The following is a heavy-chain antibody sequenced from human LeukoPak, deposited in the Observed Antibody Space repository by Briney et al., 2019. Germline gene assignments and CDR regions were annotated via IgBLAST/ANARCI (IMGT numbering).Heavy chain of an antibody. CDR1: GYTFTGYY. V-gene: IGHV1-2*02. J-gene: IGHJ4*02. Sequence: ASVKVSCKASGYTFTGYYMHWVRQAPGQGLEWMGWINPNSGGTNYAQKFQGRVTMTRDTSISTAYMELSRLRSDDTAVYYCARGREPGSYYNGFGYWGQGTLVTVSS. D-gene: IGHD3-10*01. CDR2: INPNSGGT. CDR3: ARGREPGSYYNGFGY.